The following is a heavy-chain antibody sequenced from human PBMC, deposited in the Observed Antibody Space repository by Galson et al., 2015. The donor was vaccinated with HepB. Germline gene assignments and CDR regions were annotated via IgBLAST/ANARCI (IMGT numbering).Heavy chain of an antibody. CDR2: ISGRGGST. V-gene: IGHV3-23*01. Sequence: SLRLSCAASGFTFSSYAMSWVRQAPGKGLEWVSAISGRGGSTYYADSVKGRFTISRDNSKNTLYLQMNSLRAEDTAVYYCAKSHSRQIQLWLLDYFDYWGQGTLVTVSS. CDR1: GFTFSSYA. J-gene: IGHJ4*02. D-gene: IGHD5-18*01. CDR3: AKSHSRQIQLWLLDYFDY.